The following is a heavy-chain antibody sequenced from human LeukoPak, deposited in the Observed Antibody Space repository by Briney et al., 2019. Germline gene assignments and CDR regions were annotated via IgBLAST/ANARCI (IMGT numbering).Heavy chain of an antibody. CDR1: GFTFSSYA. D-gene: IGHD6-13*01. J-gene: IGHJ6*02. CDR3: ATSRDSSSWYGYYYYGMDV. CDR2: IRGSGGST. Sequence: GGSLRLSCAASGFTFSSYAMSCVRQAPGKGLECVSSIRGSGGSTYYADSVKGRFTISRDNSKNTLYLQMNSLRAEDTAVYYCATSRDSSSWYGYYYYGMDVWGQGTTVTVSS. V-gene: IGHV3-23*01.